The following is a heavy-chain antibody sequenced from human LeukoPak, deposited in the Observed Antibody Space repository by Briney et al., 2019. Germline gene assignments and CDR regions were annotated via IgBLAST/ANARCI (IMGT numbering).Heavy chain of an antibody. D-gene: IGHD5-18*01. CDR2: ISGSGGTT. V-gene: IGHV3-23*01. CDR1: GFTFSSYS. CDR3: AKGGHDSYGTYFDY. J-gene: IGHJ4*02. Sequence: GGSLRLSCAASGFTFSSYSMSWVRQPPGKGLEWVSAISGSGGTTYYADSVKGRFTISRDNSKNTLYLQMNSLRAEDTAVYYCAKGGHDSYGTYFDYWGQGTLVTVSS.